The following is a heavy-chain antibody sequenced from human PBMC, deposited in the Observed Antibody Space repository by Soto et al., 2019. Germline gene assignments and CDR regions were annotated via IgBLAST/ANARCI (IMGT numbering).Heavy chain of an antibody. Sequence: PSGTLSLTCAVYGGSFSCYYWSWIRQPPGKGLEWIGEINHSGSTNYNPSLKSRVTISVDTSKNQFSLKLSSVTAADTAVYYCAWGGAGWKYYGMDVWGQGTTVTVSS. CDR3: AWGGAGWKYYGMDV. V-gene: IGHV4-34*01. J-gene: IGHJ6*02. D-gene: IGHD1-1*01. CDR2: INHSGST. CDR1: GGSFSCYY.